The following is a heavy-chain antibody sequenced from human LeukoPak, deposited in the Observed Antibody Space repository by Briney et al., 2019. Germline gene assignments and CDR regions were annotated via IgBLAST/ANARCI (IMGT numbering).Heavy chain of an antibody. V-gene: IGHV3-15*01. D-gene: IGHD4-17*01. Sequence: PGGSLRLSCAASGFTFSSYEMSWVRQAPGKGLEWVGRIKSKTDGGTTDYAAPVKGRFTISRDDSKNTLYLQMNSLKTEDTAVYYCTTDGGNLWAWRTVTEYYFDYWGQGTLVTVSS. CDR1: GFTFSSYE. J-gene: IGHJ4*02. CDR3: TTDGGNLWAWRTVTEYYFDY. CDR2: IKSKTDGGTT.